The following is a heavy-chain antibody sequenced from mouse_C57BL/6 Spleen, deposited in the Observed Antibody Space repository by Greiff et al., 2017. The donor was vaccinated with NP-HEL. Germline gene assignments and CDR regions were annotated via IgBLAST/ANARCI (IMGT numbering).Heavy chain of an antibody. V-gene: IGHV1-15*01. Sequence: QVQLQQSGAELVRPGASVTLSCKASGYTFTDYEMHWVKQTPVHGLEWIGAIDTETGGTAYNQKFQGKAILTANQSSSTAYIELRSLTSEDSSVYYCTISTMVTTEIYYAMDYWGQGTSVTVSS. CDR1: GYTFTDYE. CDR2: IDTETGGT. D-gene: IGHD2-2*01. J-gene: IGHJ4*01. CDR3: TISTMVTTEIYYAMDY.